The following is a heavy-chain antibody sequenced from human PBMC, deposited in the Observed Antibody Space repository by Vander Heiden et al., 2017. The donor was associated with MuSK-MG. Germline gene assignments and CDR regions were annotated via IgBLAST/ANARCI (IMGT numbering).Heavy chain of an antibody. CDR1: RFTVSTYW. J-gene: IGHJ5*02. CDR3: GRDCIGGNIGNWFDP. Sequence: EVQLVESGGGLVQPGGSLRLPCSASRFTVSTYWMHWVRQAPGKGLGWVSRIWFDGTKTHTTYADSVKGRFTISRDNAENTVYMQMNSLRVEETAVYYCGRDCIGGNIGNWFDPWGQGTLVTVSS. D-gene: IGHD2-15*01. CDR2: IWFDGTKTHT. V-gene: IGHV3-74*01.